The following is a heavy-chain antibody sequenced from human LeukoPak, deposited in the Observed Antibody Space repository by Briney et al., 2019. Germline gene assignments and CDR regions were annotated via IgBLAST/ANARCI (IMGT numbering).Heavy chain of an antibody. CDR1: GFTFSSYW. CDR3: ARDNYYGSGSYFDY. D-gene: IGHD3-10*01. CDR2: IKQDGSEK. Sequence: GGSLRLSCAASGFTFSSYWMSWVRQAPGKGLEWVANIKQDGSEKHYVDSVKGRFTISRDNAKNSLYLQMDSLRAEDTAVYYCARDNYYGSGSYFDYWGQGTLVTVSS. J-gene: IGHJ4*02. V-gene: IGHV3-7*01.